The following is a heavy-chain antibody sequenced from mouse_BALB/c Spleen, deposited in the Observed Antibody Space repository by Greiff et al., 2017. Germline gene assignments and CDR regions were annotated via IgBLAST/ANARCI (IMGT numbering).Heavy chain of an antibody. Sequence: EVQGVESGGGLVKLGGSLKLSCAASGFTFSSYYMSWVRQTPEKRLELVAAINSNGGSTYYPDTVKGRFTISRDNAKNTLYLQMSSLKSEDTALYYCARTNYYGSSYWYFDVWGAGTTVTVSS. V-gene: IGHV5-6-2*01. CDR2: INSNGGST. CDR3: ARTNYYGSSYWYFDV. J-gene: IGHJ1*01. D-gene: IGHD1-1*01. CDR1: GFTFSSYY.